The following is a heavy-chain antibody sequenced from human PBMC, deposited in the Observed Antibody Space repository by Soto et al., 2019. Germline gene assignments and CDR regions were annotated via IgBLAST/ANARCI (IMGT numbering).Heavy chain of an antibody. CDR3: ARIEAAADDY. Sequence: EVQLVESGGGLVKPGGSLRLSCAASGFTFSSYSMNWVRQAPGKGLEWVSSISSSSRYIYYADSVKGRFTISRDNAKNSLYLQMNSLRAEDTAVYYCARIEAAADDYWGQGTLVPVSS. CDR2: ISSSSRYI. D-gene: IGHD6-13*01. V-gene: IGHV3-21*01. J-gene: IGHJ4*02. CDR1: GFTFSSYS.